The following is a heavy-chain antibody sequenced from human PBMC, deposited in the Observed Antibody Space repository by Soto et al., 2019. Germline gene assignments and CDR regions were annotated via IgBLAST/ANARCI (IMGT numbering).Heavy chain of an antibody. CDR3: VRDQLEATWFDT. CDR2: IYHSGST. D-gene: IGHD1-1*01. J-gene: IGHJ5*02. V-gene: IGHV4-30-2*01. Sequence: PSETLSLTCAVSGGSISSGGYSWNWIRQPPGKGLEWIGYIYHSGSTLYNPSLKSRVTISVDKSKNQFSLKLSSVTAADTAVYYCVRDQLEATWFDTLCQETLLTISS. CDR1: GGSISSGGYS.